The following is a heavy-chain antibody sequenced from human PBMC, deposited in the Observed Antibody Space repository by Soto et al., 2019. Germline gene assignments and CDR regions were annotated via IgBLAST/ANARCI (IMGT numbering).Heavy chain of an antibody. CDR3: ARGGAVAGIFYYYYMDV. J-gene: IGHJ6*03. CDR1: GYTFTSYG. CDR2: ISAYNGNT. D-gene: IGHD6-19*01. Sequence: ASVKVSCKASGYTFTSYGISWVRQAPGQGLEWMGWISAYNGNTNYAQKLQGRVTMTTDTSASTAYMELRSLRSDDTAVYYCARGGAVAGIFYYYYMDVWGKGTTVTVSS. V-gene: IGHV1-18*01.